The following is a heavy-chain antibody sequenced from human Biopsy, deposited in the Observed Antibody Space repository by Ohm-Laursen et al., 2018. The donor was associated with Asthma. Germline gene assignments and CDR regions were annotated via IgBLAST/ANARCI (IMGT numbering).Heavy chain of an antibody. J-gene: IGHJ6*02. Sequence: ASVKVSCKASGYTFTSYGIGWVRQAPGQGLEWMGWISAYNGNTNYAQKLQDRVTMTTDTSTSTAYMELRSLRSDDTAVYYCARGGYYGDRRHHNGLDVWGQGTTVTVSS. CDR2: ISAYNGNT. CDR3: ARGGYYGDRRHHNGLDV. CDR1: GYTFTSYG. D-gene: IGHD4-17*01. V-gene: IGHV1-18*04.